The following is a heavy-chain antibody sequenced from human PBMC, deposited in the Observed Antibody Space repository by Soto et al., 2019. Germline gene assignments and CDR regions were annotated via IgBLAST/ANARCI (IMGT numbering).Heavy chain of an antibody. J-gene: IGHJ4*02. D-gene: IGHD3-10*01. Sequence: QVQLVESGGGVVQVGRSLRLSCAASGFTFSSYGMHWVRQAPGKGLEWVVVISSDGRDKYSADSVKGRLTISRDNSKNTLYLQMNSLRAEDTAVYYCAKDSGRGSADYYFDYWGQGTLVTVSP. CDR2: ISSDGRDK. CDR1: GFTFSSYG. V-gene: IGHV3-30*18. CDR3: AKDSGRGSADYYFDY.